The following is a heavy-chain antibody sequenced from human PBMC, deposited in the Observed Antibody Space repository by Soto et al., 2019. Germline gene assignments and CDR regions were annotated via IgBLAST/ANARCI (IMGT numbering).Heavy chain of an antibody. Sequence: PSETLSLTCAVYGGSFSGYYWSWIRQPPGKGLEWIGEINHSGSTNYNPSLKSRITITVDTSKNQFSLKLRSVTAADTAVYYCARYMVRGSIDYWGQGTLVTVSS. J-gene: IGHJ4*02. V-gene: IGHV4-34*01. CDR2: INHSGST. D-gene: IGHD3-10*01. CDR3: ARYMVRGSIDY. CDR1: GGSFSGYY.